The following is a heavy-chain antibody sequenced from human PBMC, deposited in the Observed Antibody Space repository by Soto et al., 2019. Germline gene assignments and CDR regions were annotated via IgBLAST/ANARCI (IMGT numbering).Heavy chain of an antibody. D-gene: IGHD6-19*01. CDR3: ARDMYSSDYFVKGFEP. CDR2: ISHDGINK. V-gene: IGHV3-30-3*01. J-gene: IGHJ5*02. CDR1: GFSFSSYA. Sequence: QVRLVESGGGVVQPGRSLRLSCTASGFSFSSYAMYWFRQPPGKGLEWVAVISHDGINKHYADSVKGRVTVSRDNSNHSLDLHLNSLRGEDTAMYYCARDMYSSDYFVKGFEPWGQGTLVTVSS.